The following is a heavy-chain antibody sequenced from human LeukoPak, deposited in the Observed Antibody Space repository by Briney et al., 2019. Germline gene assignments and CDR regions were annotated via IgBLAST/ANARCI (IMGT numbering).Heavy chain of an antibody. D-gene: IGHD1-26*01. CDR3: ARAPHGSHEGDY. CDR2: ITNVNAI. J-gene: IGHJ4*02. CDR1: GFNFSDYY. Sequence: GGSLRLSCAASGFNFSDYYMSWIRQAPGKGLEWVSYITNVNAIYQADSVKGRFTISRDNAKKLLYLQMNSLRAEDTAVYYCARAPHGSHEGDYWGQGTLVTVSS. V-gene: IGHV3-11*01.